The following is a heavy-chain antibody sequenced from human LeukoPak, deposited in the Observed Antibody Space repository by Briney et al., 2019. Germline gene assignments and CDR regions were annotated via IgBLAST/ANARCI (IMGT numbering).Heavy chain of an antibody. CDR3: AIKTTGAYYFDY. Sequence: ETLSLTCAVSGGSISSSNYYWGWVRQAPGKGLEWVSTISGSGGSTYYADSVKGRFTISRDNSKNTLYLQMNTLRAEDTAVYYCAIKTTGAYYFDYWGQGTLVTVSS. J-gene: IGHJ4*02. V-gene: IGHV3-23*01. CDR1: GGSISSSNYY. D-gene: IGHD7-27*01. CDR2: ISGSGGST.